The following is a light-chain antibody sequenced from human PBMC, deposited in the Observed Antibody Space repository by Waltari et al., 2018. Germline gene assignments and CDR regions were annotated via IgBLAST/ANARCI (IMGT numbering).Light chain of an antibody. V-gene: IGKV3-11*01. Sequence: ETVLTQSPATLSLSPGERATLSCRPSQSISSHVAWYQQKPGQPPRLLIYDESKRATGIPARFSCSGSGTDFTLTISSLEPEDFAVYYCQQRSNLWTFGQGTKVEIK. CDR1: QSISSH. CDR2: DES. CDR3: QQRSNLWT. J-gene: IGKJ1*01.